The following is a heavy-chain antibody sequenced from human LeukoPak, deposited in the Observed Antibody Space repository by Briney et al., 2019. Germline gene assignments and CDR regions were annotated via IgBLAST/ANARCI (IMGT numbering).Heavy chain of an antibody. CDR3: ARDKKECQWLSDFDY. J-gene: IGHJ4*02. CDR2: ISSSSSYI. D-gene: IGHD6-19*01. Sequence: GGSLRLSCVASGFTFSSYSMNWVRQAPGKGLEWVSSISSSSSYIYYADSVKGRFTISRDNAKHSLYLQMNRLRAEDTAVYYCARDKKECQWLSDFDYCGQGTPVTVSS. V-gene: IGHV3-21*01. CDR1: GFTFSSYS.